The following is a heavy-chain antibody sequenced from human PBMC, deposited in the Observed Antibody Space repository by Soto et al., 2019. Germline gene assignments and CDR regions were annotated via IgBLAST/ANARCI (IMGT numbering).Heavy chain of an antibody. CDR3: TTDSYSSIIVVRFDY. V-gene: IGHV3-15*07. CDR2: IKSKTDGGTP. Sequence: PGGSVRLSCAASGFTFSNAWINWVRQAPGKGLEWVGRIKSKTDGGTPDYAAPVKGRFAISRDDSKNMVYLQMNGLKTEDTGIYYCTTDSYSSIIVVRFDYWGHGTLVTVSS. J-gene: IGHJ4*01. CDR1: GFTFSNAW. D-gene: IGHD3-22*01.